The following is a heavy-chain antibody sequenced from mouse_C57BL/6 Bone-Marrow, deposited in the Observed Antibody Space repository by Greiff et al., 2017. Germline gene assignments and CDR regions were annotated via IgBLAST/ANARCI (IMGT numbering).Heavy chain of an antibody. CDR1: GFSFNTYA. CDR3: VRLRLSSAMDY. V-gene: IGHV10-1*01. D-gene: IGHD6-1*01. J-gene: IGHJ4*01. CDR2: IRRKSNNYAT. Sequence: EVHLVEPGGGLVQPKGSLKLSCAASGFSFNTYAMNWVRQAPGKGLEWVARIRRKSNNYATYYADSVKDRFTISRDDSESMLYLQMNNLKTDDTAMYYCVRLRLSSAMDYWGQGTSVTVSS.